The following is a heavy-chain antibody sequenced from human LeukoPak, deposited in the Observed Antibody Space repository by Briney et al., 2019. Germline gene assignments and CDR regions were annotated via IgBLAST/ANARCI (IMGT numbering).Heavy chain of an antibody. J-gene: IGHJ6*03. CDR3: ARDGVVVVPAARYYYYYYMDV. D-gene: IGHD2-2*01. V-gene: IGHV1-2*02. Sequence: GASLKYSCKASGYTFTGYYMHWVRKAPGQGLEWMGWINPNSGGTNYAQKFQGRVTMTRDKSISTAYMELSRLRSDDTAVYYCARDGVVVVPAARYYYYYYMDVWGKGTTVTVSS. CDR1: GYTFTGYY. CDR2: INPNSGGT.